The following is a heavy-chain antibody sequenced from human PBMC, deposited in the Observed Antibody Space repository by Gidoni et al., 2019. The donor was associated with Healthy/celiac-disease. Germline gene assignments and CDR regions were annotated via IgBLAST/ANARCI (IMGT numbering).Heavy chain of an antibody. V-gene: IGHV4-61*02. CDR2: IYTSGST. Sequence: QVQLQESGPGLVKPSQTLSLTCTVSGGSISSGSYYWSWIRQPAGKGLEWIGRIYTSGSTNYNPSLKSRVTISVDTSKNQFSLKLSSVTAADTAVYYCARGGPGYYDSSGYHDLAFDIWGQGTMVTVSS. CDR3: ARGGPGYYDSSGYHDLAFDI. D-gene: IGHD3-22*01. J-gene: IGHJ3*02. CDR1: GGSISSGSYY.